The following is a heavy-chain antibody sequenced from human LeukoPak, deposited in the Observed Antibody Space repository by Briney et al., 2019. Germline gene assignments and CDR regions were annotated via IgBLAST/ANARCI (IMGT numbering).Heavy chain of an antibody. D-gene: IGHD1-1*01. Sequence: GGSLRLPCAASGFTFSSYWMSWVRQAPGKGLEWVANIKQDGSEKYYVDSVKGRFTISRDKAKNSLYLKMNSLRAEDTAVYYCARLDAWHVYYYYMDVWGKGTTVTVSS. J-gene: IGHJ6*03. CDR2: IKQDGSEK. CDR1: GFTFSSYW. V-gene: IGHV3-7*01. CDR3: ARLDAWHVYYYYMDV.